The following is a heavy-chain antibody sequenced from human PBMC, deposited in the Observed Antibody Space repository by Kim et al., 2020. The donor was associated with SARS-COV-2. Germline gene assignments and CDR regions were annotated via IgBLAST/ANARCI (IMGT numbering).Heavy chain of an antibody. J-gene: IGHJ6*02. CDR2: IWYDGSNK. CDR1: AFTLSSYV. D-gene: IGHD2-15*01. V-gene: IGHV3-33*01. CDR3: ARETVVVVAATWTMLYYLGMDV. Sequence: GGSLRLSCAASAFTLSSYVMPCVRQAQGKWLEWVAVIWYDGSNKYYANSMKGRSTISRDNSKNTPYLQMNSLRAEVPAVSYCARETVVVVAATWTMLYYLGMDVWGQGTTVTVSS.